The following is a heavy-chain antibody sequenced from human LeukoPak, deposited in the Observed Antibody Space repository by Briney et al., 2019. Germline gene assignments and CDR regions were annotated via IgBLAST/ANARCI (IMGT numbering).Heavy chain of an antibody. CDR1: GFTFDDYA. D-gene: IGHD3-10*01. J-gene: IGHJ4*02. CDR3: AGGSRGGYYGSGAFDY. CDR2: ISSSSNYI. V-gene: IGHV3-21*04. Sequence: GGSLRLSCAASGFTFDDYAMHWVRQVPGKGLEWVSSISSSSNYIYYADSMKGRFTISRDNAKNSLYLQMNSLRAEDTAVYYCAGGSRGGYYGSGAFDYWGQGTLVTVSS.